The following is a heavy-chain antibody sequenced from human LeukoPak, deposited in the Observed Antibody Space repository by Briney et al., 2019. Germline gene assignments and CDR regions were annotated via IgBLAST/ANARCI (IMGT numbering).Heavy chain of an antibody. Sequence: ASVKVSCKASVYTFSSYGISWVRQAPGQGREWMGWGSPYSGSTRYAQYRQGRVTMPRDTSTSTASMQRRSLRSDDTAVYYCARDVWSGDYIDYWGQGTLATVSS. D-gene: IGHD3-3*01. V-gene: IGHV1-18*01. CDR1: VYTFSSYG. CDR2: GSPYSGST. J-gene: IGHJ4*02. CDR3: ARDVWSGDYIDY.